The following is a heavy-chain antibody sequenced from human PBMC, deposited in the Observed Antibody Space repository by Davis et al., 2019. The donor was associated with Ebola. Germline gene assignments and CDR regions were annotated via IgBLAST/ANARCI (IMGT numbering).Heavy chain of an antibody. D-gene: IGHD2-21*02. J-gene: IGHJ4*02. CDR2: VNPYSGHT. Sequence: ASVKVSCKASGYIFSNYDINWVRQASGQGLEWMGWVNPYSGHTGYVEKFKGRVTMTGDPSISTAYMELSSRTIDDTAVYYCARGYSPKCRGGDCVNDFWGQGTLVTVST. CDR3: ARGYSPKCRGGDCVNDF. V-gene: IGHV1-8*01. CDR1: GYIFSNYD.